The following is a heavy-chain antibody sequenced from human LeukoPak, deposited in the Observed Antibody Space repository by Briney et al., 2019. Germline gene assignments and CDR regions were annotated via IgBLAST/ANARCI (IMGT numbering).Heavy chain of an antibody. Sequence: PGGSLRLSCAASGFTFSSYWMSWVRQAPGKGLEWVANIKQDGSEKYYVDPVKGRFTISRDNAKNSLYLQMNSLRAEDTAVYYCARDGSSSWYNYYYYYMDVWGKGTTVTVSS. D-gene: IGHD6-13*01. V-gene: IGHV3-7*01. CDR1: GFTFSSYW. CDR2: IKQDGSEK. CDR3: ARDGSSSWYNYYYYYMDV. J-gene: IGHJ6*03.